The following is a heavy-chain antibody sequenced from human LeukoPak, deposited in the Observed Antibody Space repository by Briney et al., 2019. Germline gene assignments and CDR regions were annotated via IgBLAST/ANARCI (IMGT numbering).Heavy chain of an antibody. V-gene: IGHV4-59*01. CDR3: ARLEYGWGSYYYGMDV. D-gene: IGHD3-10*01. CDR2: VYYGGST. Sequence: SETLSLTCTVSGGSFSSYYWSWIRQPPGKGLEWIGYVYYGGSTKDNPSLKSRVTISVDTSKNQFSLKLTSVTAADTAVYYCARLEYGWGSYYYGMDVWAQGTTVTVPS. CDR1: GGSFSSYY. J-gene: IGHJ6*02.